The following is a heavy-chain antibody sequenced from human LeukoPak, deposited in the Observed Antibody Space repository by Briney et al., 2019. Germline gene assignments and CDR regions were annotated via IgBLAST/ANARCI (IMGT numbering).Heavy chain of an antibody. Sequence: PSETLSLTCVVYGGSFSGYYWSWIRQPPGKGLEWIGEINHSGSTNYNPSLKSRVTISVDTSKNQFSLKLSSVTAADTAVYYCARLQNKAPYYYGMDVWGQGTTVTVSS. CDR3: ARLQNKAPYYYGMDV. CDR1: GGSFSGYY. CDR2: INHSGST. J-gene: IGHJ6*02. V-gene: IGHV4-34*01.